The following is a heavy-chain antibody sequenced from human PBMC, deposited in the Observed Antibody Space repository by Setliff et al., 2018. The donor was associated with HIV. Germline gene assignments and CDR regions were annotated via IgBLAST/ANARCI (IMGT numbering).Heavy chain of an antibody. V-gene: IGHV3-48*03. CDR1: GFTLSDYE. D-gene: IGHD1-20*01. Sequence: HPGGSLRLSCAASGFTLSDYEINWVRQAPGKGLEWISFIASASSRTYYAASVKGRFIISRDNARNLVYLQINSLRADDTAIYYCTRDRLKSARYWTSDYWGQGTLVTVSS. J-gene: IGHJ4*02. CDR3: TRDRLKSARYWTSDY. CDR2: IASASSRT.